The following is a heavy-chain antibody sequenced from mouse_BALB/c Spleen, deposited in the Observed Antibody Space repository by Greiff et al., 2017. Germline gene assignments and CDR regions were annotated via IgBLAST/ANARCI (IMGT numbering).Heavy chain of an antibody. CDR1: GDSITSGY. D-gene: IGHD2-2*01. CDR3: ARLYGYDEGYYAMDY. J-gene: IGHJ4*01. V-gene: IGHV3-8*02. Sequence: EVKLQESGPSLVKPSQTLSLTCSVTGDSITSGYWNWIRKFPGNKLEYMGYISYSGSTYYNPSLKSRISITRDTSKNQYYLQLNSVTTEDTATYYCARLYGYDEGYYAMDYWGQGTSVTVSS. CDR2: ISYSGST.